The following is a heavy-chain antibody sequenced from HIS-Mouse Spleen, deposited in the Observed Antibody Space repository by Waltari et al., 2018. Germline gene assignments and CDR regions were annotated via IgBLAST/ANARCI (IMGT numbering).Heavy chain of an antibody. CDR2: IYYSGSP. CDR1: GGSISSSSYY. D-gene: IGHD6-13*01. CDR3: AREIPYSSSWYDWYFDL. J-gene: IGHJ2*01. Sequence: QLQLQESGPGLVKPSETLSLTCTVSGGSISSSSYYWGGIRQPPGQGLAWIGSIYYSGSPYYDPPLRSRVTISVDTSKNQFSLKLSSVTAADTAVYYCAREIPYSSSWYDWYFDLWGRGTLVTVSS. V-gene: IGHV4-39*07.